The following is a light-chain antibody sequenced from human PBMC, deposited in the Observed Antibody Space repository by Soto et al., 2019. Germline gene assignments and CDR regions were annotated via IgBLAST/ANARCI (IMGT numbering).Light chain of an antibody. CDR3: TSYAGSNIWV. V-gene: IGLV2-8*01. CDR1: SSDVGAYKY. CDR2: EVS. Sequence: QSALTQPPSASGSPGQSVTISCTGTSSDVGAYKYVSWYQQYPGKAPKLMIYEVSKRPAGVPDRFSGSKSGNTASLTVSGLQAEDEADYYCTSYAGSNIWVFVGGTKVTVL. J-gene: IGLJ3*02.